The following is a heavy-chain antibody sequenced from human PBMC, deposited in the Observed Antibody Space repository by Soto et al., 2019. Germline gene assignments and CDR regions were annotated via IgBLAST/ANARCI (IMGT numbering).Heavy chain of an antibody. D-gene: IGHD4-4*01. Sequence: QLQLQESGSGLVKPSQTLSLTCAVSGGSISSGGYSWSWIRQPPGKGLEWVGYIYHSGSTYYNPYLQMXVXXXVXXPKHQCSLKLSSVTAADTAVYYCARGTTTVTTLDYWGQGTLVTVSS. CDR3: ARGTTTVTTLDY. V-gene: IGHV4-30-2*01. CDR1: GGSISSGGYS. J-gene: IGHJ4*02. CDR2: IYHSGST.